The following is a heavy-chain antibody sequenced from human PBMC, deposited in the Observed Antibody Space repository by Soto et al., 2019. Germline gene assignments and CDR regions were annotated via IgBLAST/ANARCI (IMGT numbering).Heavy chain of an antibody. Sequence: EVHLVESGGGSVQPGGSLKLSCAGSGFAFSSYWIHWVRQVPGKGLVWVSRINGDGSTTSYADSVRGRFTISRDSAKDTLYLQMNSLRAEDTALYYCARVGQGRYDFDYWGQGTLVTVSS. J-gene: IGHJ4*02. CDR3: ARVGQGRYDFDY. V-gene: IGHV3-74*01. CDR1: GFAFSSYW. D-gene: IGHD3-9*01. CDR2: INGDGSTT.